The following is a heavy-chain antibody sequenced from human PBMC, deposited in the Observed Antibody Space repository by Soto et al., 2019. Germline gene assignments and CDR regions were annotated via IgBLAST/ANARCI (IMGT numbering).Heavy chain of an antibody. V-gene: IGHV3-30*18. CDR2: IPYDGSHT. Sequence: GGSLRLSCAASGFSFSTSGMHWVRQAPGKGLEWVAVIPYDGSHTYYADSVKGRFTISRDNSKNTLYLQMNSLRAEDTAVYYCAKLLVLEYEAQDFDLWRQGAQVTVSS. CDR1: GFSFSTSG. CDR3: AKLLVLEYEAQDFDL. D-gene: IGHD2-8*02. J-gene: IGHJ4*02.